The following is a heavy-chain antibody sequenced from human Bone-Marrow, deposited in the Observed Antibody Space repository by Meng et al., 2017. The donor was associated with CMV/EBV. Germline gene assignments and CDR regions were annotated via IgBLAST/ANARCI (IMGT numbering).Heavy chain of an antibody. V-gene: IGHV3-30-3*01. CDR1: GFTFSSYA. CDR2: ISYDGSNK. CDR3: ASGSDSSGYDAFDI. D-gene: IGHD3-22*01. J-gene: IGHJ3*02. Sequence: GESLKISCAASGFTFSSYAMHWVRQAPGKGLEWVAVISYDGSNKYYADSVKGRFTISRDNSKNTLYLQMNSLRAEDTAVYYCASGSDSSGYDAFDIWGQGTTVTVSS.